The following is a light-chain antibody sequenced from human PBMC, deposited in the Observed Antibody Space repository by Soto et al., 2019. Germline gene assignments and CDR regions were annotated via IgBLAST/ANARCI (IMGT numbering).Light chain of an antibody. Sequence: DIQMTQSPSTLSASVGDRVTITCRASQSIRKWLAWYQQKPGRAPKLLIYAASSLESGVPARFSGRGSGTEVTLSISSLQPDDVASYYCQQYNSYPWTFGQGTKVEIK. CDR2: AAS. V-gene: IGKV1-5*03. CDR1: QSIRKW. J-gene: IGKJ1*01. CDR3: QQYNSYPWT.